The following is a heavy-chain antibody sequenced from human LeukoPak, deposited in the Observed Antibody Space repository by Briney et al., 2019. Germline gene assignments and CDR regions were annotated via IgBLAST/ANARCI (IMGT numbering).Heavy chain of an antibody. CDR2: ISYDGKKE. Sequence: ERSLRLSCTASGFTFSNYAIHWVRQSPGKGLEWVAVISYDGKKESYSDSVKGRFTISRDNLKNTLYLQMNSLRAEDTAVYYCATYSTRNAREFQSWGQGTLVTVSS. D-gene: IGHD4-11*01. V-gene: IGHV3-30*04. CDR3: ATYSTRNAREFQS. CDR1: GFTFSNYA. J-gene: IGHJ1*01.